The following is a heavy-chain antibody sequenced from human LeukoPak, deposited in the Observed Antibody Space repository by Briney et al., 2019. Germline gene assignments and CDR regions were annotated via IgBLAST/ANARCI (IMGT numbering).Heavy chain of an antibody. CDR2: ISETGAIT. CDR3: AKYIGPSRRIFDY. V-gene: IGHV3-23*01. Sequence: GGSLRLSCAASGFTFTSYPMTWVRQAPGKGLEWVSSISETGAITKYANSVKGRFTISRDNSKNTLYLQMSSLRAEDAAVYFCAKYIGPSRRIFDYWGQGTLVAVSS. CDR1: GFTFTSYP. D-gene: IGHD2/OR15-2a*01. J-gene: IGHJ4*02.